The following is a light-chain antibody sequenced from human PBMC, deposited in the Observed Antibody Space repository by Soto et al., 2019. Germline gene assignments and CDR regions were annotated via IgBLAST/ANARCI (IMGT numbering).Light chain of an antibody. CDR3: QQSYSTPWT. CDR1: QTISSW. CDR2: KAS. Sequence: IHMTQSPSTLSSSVRYRVTITCRASQTISSWLAWYQQKPGKAPKLLIYKASTLKSGVPSRFSGSGSGTDFTLTISSLQPEDFATYYCQQSYSTPWTFGQGTKVDIK. V-gene: IGKV1-5*03. J-gene: IGKJ1*01.